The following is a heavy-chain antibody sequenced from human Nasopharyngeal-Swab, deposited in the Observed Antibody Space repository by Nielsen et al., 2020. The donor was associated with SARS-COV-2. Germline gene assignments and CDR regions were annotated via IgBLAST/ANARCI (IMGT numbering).Heavy chain of an antibody. Sequence: SVKVSCKASGGTFSSYAISWVRQAPGQGLEWMGWISAYNGNTNYAQKLQGRVTMTTDTSTSTAYMELRSLRSDDTAVYYCARGVGIAARGGMDVWGQGTTVTVSS. J-gene: IGHJ6*02. CDR1: GGTFSSYA. CDR2: ISAYNGNT. V-gene: IGHV1-18*01. D-gene: IGHD6-13*01. CDR3: ARGVGIAARGGMDV.